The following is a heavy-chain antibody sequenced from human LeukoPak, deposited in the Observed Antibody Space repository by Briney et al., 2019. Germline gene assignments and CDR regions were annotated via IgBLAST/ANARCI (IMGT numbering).Heavy chain of an antibody. D-gene: IGHD1-26*01. V-gene: IGHV1-8*01. CDR2: MNPNSGNT. J-gene: IGHJ6*03. CDR1: GYTFTSYD. Sequence: ASVKVSCKASGYTFTSYDINWVRQATGQGLEWMGWMNPNSGNTGYAQKFQGRVTMTRNTSISTAYMELSSLRSEDTAVYYCARGVLEGGSYYYYYYMDVWGKGTTVTISS. CDR3: ARGVLEGGSYYYYYYMDV.